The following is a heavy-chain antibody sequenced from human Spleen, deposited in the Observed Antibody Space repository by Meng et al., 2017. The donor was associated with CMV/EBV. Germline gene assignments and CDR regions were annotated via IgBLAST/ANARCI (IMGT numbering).Heavy chain of an antibody. Sequence: GSLRLSCTVSGGSISSYYWSWIRQPAGKGLEWIGRIYTSGSTNYNPSLKSRVTMSVDTSKNQFSLKLSSVTAADTAVYYCARGSRKGAARPRYYYGMDVWGQGTTVTVSS. J-gene: IGHJ6*02. CDR3: ARGSRKGAARPRYYYGMDV. CDR1: GGSISSYY. V-gene: IGHV4-4*07. CDR2: IYTSGST. D-gene: IGHD6-6*01.